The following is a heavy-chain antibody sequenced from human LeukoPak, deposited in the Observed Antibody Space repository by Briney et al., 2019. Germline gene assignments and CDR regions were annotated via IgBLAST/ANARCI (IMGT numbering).Heavy chain of an antibody. J-gene: IGHJ5*02. V-gene: IGHV4-39*01. CDR2: IYYSGST. D-gene: IGHD6-13*01. Sequence: PSETLYLTCTVSGGSISSSSYYWGWIRQPPGKGLEWIGSIYYSGSTYYNPSLKSRVIISVDTSKSQISLKLSSVTAADTAVYYCARQGRAAAGTYNWFDPWGQGTLVTVSS. CDR1: GGSISSSSYY. CDR3: ARQGRAAAGTYNWFDP.